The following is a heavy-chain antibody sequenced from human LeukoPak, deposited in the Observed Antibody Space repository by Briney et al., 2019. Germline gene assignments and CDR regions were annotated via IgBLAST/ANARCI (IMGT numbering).Heavy chain of an antibody. J-gene: IGHJ4*02. CDR2: INQDGSEK. V-gene: IGHV3-7*01. Sequence: GGSLRLSCAASGFTFSTYGMHWVRQAPGKGLEWVAHINQDGSEKYYVDSMKGRFTISRDNARNSLYLQMNSLRAEDTAVYYCARGDYYGSGSYDYWGQGTLVTVSS. CDR3: ARGDYYGSGSYDY. CDR1: GFTFSTYG. D-gene: IGHD3-10*01.